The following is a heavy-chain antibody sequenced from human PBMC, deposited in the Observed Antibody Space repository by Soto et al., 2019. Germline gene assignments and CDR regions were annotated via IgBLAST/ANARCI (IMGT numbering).Heavy chain of an antibody. D-gene: IGHD3-10*01. J-gene: IGHJ4*02. CDR3: TTVKPPTLRQELLRPPVFDY. Sequence: GGSLRLSCAASGFTFSNAWMNWVRQAPGKGLEWVGRIKSKTDGGTTDYAAPVKGRFTISSDDSKNTLYLQMNSLKTAETAVYYCTTVKPPTLRQELLRPPVFDYWGQGTLVTVSS. CDR2: IKSKTDGGTT. CDR1: GFTFSNAW. V-gene: IGHV3-15*07.